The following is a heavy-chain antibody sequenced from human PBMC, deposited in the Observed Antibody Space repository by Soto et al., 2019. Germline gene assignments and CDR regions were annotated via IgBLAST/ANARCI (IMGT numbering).Heavy chain of an antibody. CDR3: ARYSGYDYGYYGMDV. V-gene: IGHV4-34*01. CDR2: INHSGST. J-gene: IGHJ6*02. CDR1: GGSFSGYY. D-gene: IGHD5-12*01. Sequence: KPSETLSLTCAVYGGSFSGYYWSWIRQPPGKGLEWIGEINHSGSTNYNPSLKSRVTISVDTSKNQFSLKLSSVTAADTAVYYCARYSGYDYGYYGMDVWGQGTTVTVSS.